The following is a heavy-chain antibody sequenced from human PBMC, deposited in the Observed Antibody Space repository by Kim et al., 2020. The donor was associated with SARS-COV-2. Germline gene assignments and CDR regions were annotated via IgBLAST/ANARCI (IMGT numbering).Heavy chain of an antibody. D-gene: IGHD3-10*01. CDR3: ARVRGVIIGYYYYGMDV. V-gene: IGHV4-34*01. CDR2: INHSGST. Sequence: SETLSLTCAVYGGSFSGYYWSWIRQPPGKGLEWIGEINHSGSTNYNPFLKSRVTISVDTSKNQFSLKLSSVTAADTAVYYCARVRGVIIGYYYYGMDVWG. CDR1: GGSFSGYY. J-gene: IGHJ6*01.